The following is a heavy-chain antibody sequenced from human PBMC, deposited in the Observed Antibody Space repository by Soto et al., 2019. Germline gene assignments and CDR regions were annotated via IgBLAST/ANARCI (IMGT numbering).Heavy chain of an antibody. CDR1: GGSFSGYY. CDR3: ARNPKYSGYDSAGDEKTDY. V-gene: IGHV4-34*01. CDR2: INHSGST. Sequence: QVQLQQWGAGLLKPSETLSLTCAVYGGSFSGYYWSWIRQPPGKGLEWIGEINHSGSTNYNPSLKSRVTIPVDPSTNQFSLKLSSVTAADAAVYYCARNPKYSGYDSAGDEKTDYRGPGTLVTVSS. J-gene: IGHJ4*02. D-gene: IGHD5-12*01.